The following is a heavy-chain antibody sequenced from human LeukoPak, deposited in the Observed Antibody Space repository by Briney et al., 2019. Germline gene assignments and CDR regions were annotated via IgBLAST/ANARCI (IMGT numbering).Heavy chain of an antibody. CDR1: GFTLSNYS. CDR3: ARGPYSGSYYVVVLFDP. D-gene: IGHD1-26*01. J-gene: IGHJ5*02. Sequence: GGSLRLSCAASGFTLSNYSMNWVRQAPGKGLEWVAFISSSSSYIFYADSLKGRFTISRDNAKNSLYLQMNSLRADDTAVYYCARGPYSGSYYVVVLFDPWGQGTLVTVSS. CDR2: ISSSSSYI. V-gene: IGHV3-21*04.